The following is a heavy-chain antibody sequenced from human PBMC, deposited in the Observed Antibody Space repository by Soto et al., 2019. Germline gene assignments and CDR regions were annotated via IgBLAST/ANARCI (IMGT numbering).Heavy chain of an antibody. CDR1: GGSVSSGSYY. J-gene: IGHJ6*02. CDR2: IYYSGST. V-gene: IGHV4-61*01. Sequence: SETLSLTCTVSGGSVSSGSYYWSWIRQPPGKGLEWIGYIYYSGSTNYNPSLKSRVTISVDTSKNQFSLKLSSVTAADTAVYYCARGTVVLVPAAILVGYYGMDVWGQGTTVIVSS. CDR3: ARGTVVLVPAAILVGYYGMDV. D-gene: IGHD2-2*01.